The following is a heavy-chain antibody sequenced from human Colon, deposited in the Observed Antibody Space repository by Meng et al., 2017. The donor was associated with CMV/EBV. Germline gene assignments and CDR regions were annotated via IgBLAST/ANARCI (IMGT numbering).Heavy chain of an antibody. CDR1: GDSVSTNSGA. D-gene: IGHD2-15*01. V-gene: IGHV6-1*01. CDR2: TYYRSKWYN. J-gene: IGHJ4*02. CDR3: AKSLPHFDY. Sequence: QVQLQQSGPGLVKPSQTLSLTCAISGDSVSTNSGAWNWLRQSPSRGLEWLGRTYYRSKWYNDYAVSVKSRITINPDTSKNQFSLQLTSVTPEDTAAYYCAKSLPHFDYWGQGTLVTVSS.